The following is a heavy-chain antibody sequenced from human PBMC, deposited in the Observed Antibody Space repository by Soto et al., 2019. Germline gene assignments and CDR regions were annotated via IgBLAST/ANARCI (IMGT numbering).Heavy chain of an antibody. CDR2: IIPMFGTT. V-gene: IGHV1-69*01. J-gene: IGHJ4*02. CDR1: GGTFSSYP. Sequence: QVQLVQSGAEVKKPGSSVKVSCKPSGGTFSSYPFSWVRQAPGQGLEWMGAIIPMFGTTNYAQNFQGRVTFIADESTSTAYMELSSLRSEDTAIYYCARVGASSSLLLDYWGQGTLVTVS. CDR3: ARVGASSSLLLDY. D-gene: IGHD6-6*01.